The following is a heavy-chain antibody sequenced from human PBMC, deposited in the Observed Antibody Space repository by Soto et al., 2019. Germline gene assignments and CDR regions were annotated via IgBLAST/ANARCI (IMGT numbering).Heavy chain of an antibody. CDR1: GGSISSYY. CDR2: IYTSGST. CDR3: AREGSYCSSTSCYTLTWFDP. D-gene: IGHD2-2*01. Sequence: QVQLQESGPGLVKPSETLSLTCTVSGGSISSYYWNWIRQPAGKGLEWIGRIYTSGSTNYNPSLQSRVNMSVDTSKHQFSLKLSSVTTADTAVYYCAREGSYCSSTSCYTLTWFDPWGQGTLVTVSS. V-gene: IGHV4-4*07. J-gene: IGHJ5*02.